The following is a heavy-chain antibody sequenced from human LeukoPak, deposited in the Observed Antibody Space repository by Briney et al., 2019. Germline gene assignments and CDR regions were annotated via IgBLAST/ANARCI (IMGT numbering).Heavy chain of an antibody. V-gene: IGHV4-59*01. D-gene: IGHD5-24*01. CDR3: AREGLQAWFDP. CDR2: IYYSGST. Sequence: SETLSLTCTVSGGSISSYYWSWIRQPPGKGLEWIGYIYYSGSTNYSPSLKSRVTISVDTSKNQFSLKLSSVTAADTAVYYCAREGLQAWFDPWGQGTLVTVSS. J-gene: IGHJ5*02. CDR1: GGSISSYY.